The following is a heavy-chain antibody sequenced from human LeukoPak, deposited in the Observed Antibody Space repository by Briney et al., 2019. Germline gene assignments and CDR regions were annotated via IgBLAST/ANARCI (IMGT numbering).Heavy chain of an antibody. CDR1: GYTFTSYG. CDR3: ARDAKDIVVVVAAKAVRFDP. Sequence: ASVKVSGKASGYTFTSYGISWVRQAPGQGLEWMGWISAYNGNTNYAQKFQGRVTMTTDTSTSTAYMELRSLRSDDTAVYYCARDAKDIVVVVAAKAVRFDPWGQGTLVTVSS. CDR2: ISAYNGNT. D-gene: IGHD2-15*01. J-gene: IGHJ5*02. V-gene: IGHV1-18*01.